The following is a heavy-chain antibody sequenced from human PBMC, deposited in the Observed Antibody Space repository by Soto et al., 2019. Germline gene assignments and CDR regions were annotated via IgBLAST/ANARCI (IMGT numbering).Heavy chain of an antibody. CDR3: AMGSGYDYYYYYYMDV. J-gene: IGHJ6*03. Sequence: QVQLVQSGAEVKKPGASVKVSCKASGYTFTSYAMHWVRQAPGQRLEWMGWINAGNGNTKYSQKFQGRVTITRDTSASTAYMGLSSLRSEDTAVYYCAMGSGYDYYYYYYMDVWGKGTTVTVSS. D-gene: IGHD5-12*01. CDR1: GYTFTSYA. CDR2: INAGNGNT. V-gene: IGHV1-3*01.